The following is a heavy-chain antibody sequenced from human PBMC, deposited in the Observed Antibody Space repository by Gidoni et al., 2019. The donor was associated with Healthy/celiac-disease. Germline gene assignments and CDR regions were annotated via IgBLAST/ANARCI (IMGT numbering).Heavy chain of an antibody. Sequence: EVQLVESGGGLVQPGGSLRLSCAASGFTFSSYDMHWVRQATGKGLEWVSAIGTAGDTYYPGSVKGRFTISRENAKNSLYLQMNSLRAGDTAVYYCARAPPSVAGLWYFDLWGRGTLVTVSS. D-gene: IGHD6-19*01. J-gene: IGHJ2*01. CDR1: GFTFSSYD. CDR2: IGTAGDT. CDR3: ARAPPSVAGLWYFDL. V-gene: IGHV3-13*04.